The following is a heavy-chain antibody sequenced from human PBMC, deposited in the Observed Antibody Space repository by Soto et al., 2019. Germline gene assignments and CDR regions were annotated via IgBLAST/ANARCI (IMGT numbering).Heavy chain of an antibody. J-gene: IGHJ5*02. CDR1: GGSISSYY. CDR2: IYYSGST. V-gene: IGHV4-59*01. Sequence: LETLSLTCTFSGGSISSYYWSLIRQPPGKGLEWIGYIYYSGSTNYNPSLKSRVTISVDTSKNQFSLKLSSVTAADTAVYYCARTIPNWFDPWGQGTLVTVSS. CDR3: ARTIPNWFDP. D-gene: IGHD3-3*01.